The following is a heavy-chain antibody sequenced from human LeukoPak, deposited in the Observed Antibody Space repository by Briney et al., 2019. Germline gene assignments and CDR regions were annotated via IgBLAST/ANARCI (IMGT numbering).Heavy chain of an antibody. Sequence: PSETLSLTCTVSGGSISSGGYYWSWIRQDPGKGLEWIGSIYYSGSTYYNPSLKSRIAVSVDTSKNQFSLRLNSVTAADTAVYYCARDGYSSSGIFDYWGQGTLVTVSS. CDR2: IYYSGST. D-gene: IGHD6-6*01. CDR1: GGSISSGGYY. J-gene: IGHJ4*02. CDR3: ARDGYSSSGIFDY. V-gene: IGHV4-31*03.